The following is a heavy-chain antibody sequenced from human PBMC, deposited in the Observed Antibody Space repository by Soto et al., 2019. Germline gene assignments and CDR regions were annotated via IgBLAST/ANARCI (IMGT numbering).Heavy chain of an antibody. V-gene: IGHV3-23*01. J-gene: IGHJ3*01. CDR2: VSGKYRST. CDR3: AKMTPYSGGYREAIDV. D-gene: IGHD1-26*01. CDR1: GFSFSSYA. Sequence: EVQLLESGGGSVQPGVSLRLSCAASGFSFSSYAMGWVRQVPGRGLEWVSDVSGKYRSTWYADSAKGRFTVSRDNFQNTVHLQMDSVRVEHTAVYYCAKMTPYSGGYREAIDVWGQGKSVTVAS.